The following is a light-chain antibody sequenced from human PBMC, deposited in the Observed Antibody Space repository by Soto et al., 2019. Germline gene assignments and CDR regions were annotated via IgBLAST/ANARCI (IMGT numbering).Light chain of an antibody. CDR2: GAS. J-gene: IGKJ5*01. V-gene: IGKV3-20*01. CDR1: QSVSSSF. Sequence: EIVLTQSPGTLSLSPGERATLSCRASQSVSSSFLAWYQQKVGQAPRLLIYGASSRATGIPDRFSGSGSGTDFTLTNSRLEPEDFAVYYCQQYGSSPRTFGQGTRLEIK. CDR3: QQYGSSPRT.